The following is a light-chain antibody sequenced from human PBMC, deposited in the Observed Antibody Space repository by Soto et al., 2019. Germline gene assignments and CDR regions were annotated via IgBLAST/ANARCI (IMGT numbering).Light chain of an antibody. V-gene: IGKV3-11*01. CDR1: QSVSSY. J-gene: IGKJ5*01. Sequence: EIVLTQSPGTLSLSPGEVATLSFSASQSVSSYLAWYQQKPGQAPRLLIYDASNRATGFPARFSGSGSGTDFTLTISSLQSEDFAVYYCQQYDNWPPTFGQGTRLEIK. CDR3: QQYDNWPPT. CDR2: DAS.